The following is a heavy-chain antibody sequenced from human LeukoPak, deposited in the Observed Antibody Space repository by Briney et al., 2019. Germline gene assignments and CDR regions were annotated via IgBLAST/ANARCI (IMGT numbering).Heavy chain of an antibody. CDR2: IRYDGSNK. CDR1: GFTFSSYG. J-gene: IGHJ3*02. V-gene: IGHV3-30*02. CDR3: ARHYMTTVTKGAFDI. D-gene: IGHD4-17*01. Sequence: PGGSLRLSCAASGFTFSSYGMHWVRQAPGKGLEWVAFIRYDGSNKYCADSVKGRFTISRDNSKNTLYLQMNSLRAEDTAVYYCARHYMTTVTKGAFDIWGQGTMVTVSS.